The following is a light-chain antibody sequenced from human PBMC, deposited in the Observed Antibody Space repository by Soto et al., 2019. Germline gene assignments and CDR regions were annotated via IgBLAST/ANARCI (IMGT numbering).Light chain of an antibody. CDR3: QQCNNWPEFT. CDR1: QNVARN. Sequence: EIVVSQSPATLSVSPGERVTLSCRASQNVARNLAWYQQKPGQPPRLLIYGASKRATGTPARFSGSGSGTEFTLTISSLQSEDLAIYYCQQCNNWPEFTFGQGTKLEI. V-gene: IGKV3-15*01. CDR2: GAS. J-gene: IGKJ2*01.